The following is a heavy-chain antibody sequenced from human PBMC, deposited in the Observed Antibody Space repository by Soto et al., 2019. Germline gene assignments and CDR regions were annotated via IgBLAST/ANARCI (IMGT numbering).Heavy chain of an antibody. J-gene: IGHJ4*02. CDR2: IVVGSGNT. CDR1: GFTFTSSA. D-gene: IGHD6-13*01. V-gene: IGHV1-58*01. Sequence: ASVKVSCKASGFTFTSSAVQWVRPARGQRLEWIGWIVVGSGNTNYAQKFQERVTITRDMSTSTAYMELSSLRSEDTAVYYCAADPPGYSSSWADYWGQGTLVTVSS. CDR3: AADPPGYSSSWADY.